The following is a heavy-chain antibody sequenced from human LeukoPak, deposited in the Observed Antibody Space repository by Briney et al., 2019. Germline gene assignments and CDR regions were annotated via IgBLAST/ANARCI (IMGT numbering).Heavy chain of an antibody. J-gene: IGHJ5*02. V-gene: IGHV5-51*01. CDR2: IYPGDSDT. D-gene: IGHD3-22*01. Sequence: DSVKVSCKASGYTFISYWIGWVRQMPGKGLEWLGIIYPGDSDTRYSPSFQGQVTISADKSISTAYLQWSSLKASDTAMYYCARGQRILYYYDSSGYLSWFDPWGQGTLVTVSS. CDR1: GYTFISYW. CDR3: ARGQRILYYYDSSGYLSWFDP.